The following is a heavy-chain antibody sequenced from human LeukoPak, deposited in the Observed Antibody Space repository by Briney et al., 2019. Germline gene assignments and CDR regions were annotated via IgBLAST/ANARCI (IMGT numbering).Heavy chain of an antibody. J-gene: IGHJ4*02. CDR3: ARVVSLNIAAHTGSYFDY. Sequence: SQTLSLTCTVSGGSISSGGYYWSWIRQHPGKGLEWIGYIYYGGSTYYNPSLKSRVTISVDTSKNQFSLKLSSVTAADTAVYYCARVVSLNIAAHTGSYFDYWGQGTLVTVSS. D-gene: IGHD6-6*01. CDR1: GGSISSGGYY. CDR2: IYYGGST. V-gene: IGHV4-31*03.